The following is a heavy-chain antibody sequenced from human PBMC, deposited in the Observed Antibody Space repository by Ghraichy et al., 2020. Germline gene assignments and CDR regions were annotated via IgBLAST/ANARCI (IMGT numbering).Heavy chain of an antibody. J-gene: IGHJ3*02. CDR2: IYYSGSI. D-gene: IGHD3-10*01. Sequence: SETLSLTCTVSGGSISSSRYYWGWIRQPPGKGLEWIGSIYYSGSIYYNPSLKTRVTISVDTSKNQFSLKLSSVTAADTAVYYCARQGTGSSGSDAFDIWGQGTMVIVSS. V-gene: IGHV4-39*01. CDR3: ARQGTGSSGSDAFDI. CDR1: GGSISSSRYY.